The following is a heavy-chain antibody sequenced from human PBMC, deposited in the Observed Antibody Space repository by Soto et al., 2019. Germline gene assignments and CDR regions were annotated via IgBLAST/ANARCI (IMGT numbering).Heavy chain of an antibody. CDR1: GGSISSSSYY. CDR3: ARHLSGGSGLLWFGDHFDD. Sequence: SETLSLTCTVSGGSISSSSYYWGWIRQPPGKGLEWIGSIYYSGSTYYSPSLKSRVTISVDTSKNQFSLKLSSVTAADTAVYYCARHLSGGSGLLWFGDHFDDWGQGTLVTVSS. J-gene: IGHJ4*02. D-gene: IGHD2-15*01. V-gene: IGHV4-39*01. CDR2: IYYSGST.